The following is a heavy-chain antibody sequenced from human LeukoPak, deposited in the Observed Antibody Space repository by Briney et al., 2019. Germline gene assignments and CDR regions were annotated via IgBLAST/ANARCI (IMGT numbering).Heavy chain of an antibody. V-gene: IGHV4-34*01. D-gene: IGHD6-13*01. CDR1: GESFSGYH. CDR2: INESGST. Sequence: SETLSLTCAVYGESFSGYHWSWIRQPPGKGLEWIGEINESGSTNYKPSLKSRVTISVDTSKNQFSLRLSSVTAADTAVYYCAGSPGIAAAGRASYFQHWGQGTLVTVSS. J-gene: IGHJ1*01. CDR3: AGSPGIAAAGRASYFQH.